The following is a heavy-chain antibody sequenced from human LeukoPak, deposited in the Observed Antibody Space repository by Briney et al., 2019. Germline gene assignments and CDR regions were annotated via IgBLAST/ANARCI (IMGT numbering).Heavy chain of an antibody. CDR2: IYPGDSDT. J-gene: IGHJ5*02. CDR3: ARHPIAAGGAYNWFDP. CDR1: EYSFPNYC. D-gene: IGHD6-13*01. Sequence: GESLKVSCKHSEYSFPNYCVGWVRQMPGKGLEWMGIIYPGDSDTRYSPSFQGQVTISADKSISTAYLQWSSLKASDTAMYYCARHPIAAGGAYNWFDPWGQGTLVTVSS. V-gene: IGHV5-51*01.